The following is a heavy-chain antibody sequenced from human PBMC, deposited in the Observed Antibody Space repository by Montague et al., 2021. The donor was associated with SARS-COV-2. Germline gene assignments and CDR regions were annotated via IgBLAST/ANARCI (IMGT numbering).Heavy chain of an antibody. D-gene: IGHD1-7*01. CDR2: IDWDDAK. CDR3: ARMECGTVSSGEI. V-gene: IGHV2-70*17. J-gene: IGHJ1*01. Sequence: PALVKPTQTLTLTCTFSGFSLNSKGVCVTWIRQPPGGALESLARIDWDDAKFYNTSLKARLAVSKGASETQVVLKVTDLDPADTATYFCARMECGTVSSGEIWGQGIKVTVSS. CDR1: GFSLNSKGVC.